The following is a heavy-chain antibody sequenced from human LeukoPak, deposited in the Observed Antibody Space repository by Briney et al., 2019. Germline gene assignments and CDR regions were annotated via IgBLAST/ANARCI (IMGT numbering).Heavy chain of an antibody. CDR3: ARDLDYYDSTWFDP. D-gene: IGHD3-22*01. V-gene: IGHV4-61*01. Sequence: SETLSLTCTVSGGSISSSSYYWSWIRQPPGKGLEWIGYIYYSGSTNYNPSLKSRVTISVDTSKNQFSLKLISVTAADTAVYYCARDLDYYDSTWFDPWGQGTLVTVSS. CDR1: GGSISSSSYY. J-gene: IGHJ5*02. CDR2: IYYSGST.